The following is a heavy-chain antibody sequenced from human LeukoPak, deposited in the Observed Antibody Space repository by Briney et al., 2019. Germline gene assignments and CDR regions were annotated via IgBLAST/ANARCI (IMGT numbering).Heavy chain of an antibody. D-gene: IGHD2-15*01. CDR3: ALTAATILGDAFDI. J-gene: IGHJ3*02. CDR2: MNPNSGNT. Sequence: ASVKVSCKASGYTFTSYDINWVRQATGQGPEWMGWMNPNSGNTGYAQKFQGRVTMTRNTSISTAYMELSSLRSEDTAVYYCALTAATILGDAFDIWGQGTMVTVSS. V-gene: IGHV1-8*01. CDR1: GYTFTSYD.